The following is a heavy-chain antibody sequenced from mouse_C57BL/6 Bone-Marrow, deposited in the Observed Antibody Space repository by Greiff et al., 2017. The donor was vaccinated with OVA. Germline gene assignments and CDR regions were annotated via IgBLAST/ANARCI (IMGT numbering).Heavy chain of an antibody. V-gene: IGHV5-6*01. D-gene: IGHD1-1*01. CDR1: GFTFSSYG. CDR2: ISSGGRYT. J-gene: IGHJ2*01. CDR3: ARHPIITTVVATYYFDY. Sequence: VQLKESGGDLVKPGGSLKLSCAASGFTFSSYGMSWVRQTPDKRLAWVATISSGGRYTYYPDSVKGRFPISRDNAKNTLYLQMSSLKSEDTSMYYCARHPIITTVVATYYFDYWGQGTTLTVSS.